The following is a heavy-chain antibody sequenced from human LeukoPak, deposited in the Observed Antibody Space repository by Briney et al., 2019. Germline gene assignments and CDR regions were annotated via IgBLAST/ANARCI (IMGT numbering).Heavy chain of an antibody. Sequence: GGSLRLSCAVSGITLSNYGMSWVRQAPGKGLEWVAGISDSGGRTNYADSVKGRFTISRDDPKNTLYLQMNSLRVEDTAVYFCAKRGVVIRVILVGFHKEAYYFDSWGQGALVTVSS. CDR3: AKRGVVIRVILVGFHKEAYYFDS. J-gene: IGHJ4*02. D-gene: IGHD3-22*01. CDR2: ISDSGGRT. V-gene: IGHV3-23*01. CDR1: GITLSNYG.